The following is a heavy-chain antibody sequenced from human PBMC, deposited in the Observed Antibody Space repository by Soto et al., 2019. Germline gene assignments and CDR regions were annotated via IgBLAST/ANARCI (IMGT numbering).Heavy chain of an antibody. D-gene: IGHD5-18*01. CDR3: AGHPRGYSNFDY. CDR1: GFTFSSCA. J-gene: IGHJ4*02. CDR2: ISTNGGST. Sequence: EVQLLESGGGLVQSGGSLRLSCAASGFTFSSCAMSWVRQAPGKGLEWVSTISTNGGSTYYADSVKGRFTISRDNSKNTLYLQMNSLRAEDTAVYYCAGHPRGYSNFDYWGQGTLVTGSS. V-gene: IGHV3-23*01.